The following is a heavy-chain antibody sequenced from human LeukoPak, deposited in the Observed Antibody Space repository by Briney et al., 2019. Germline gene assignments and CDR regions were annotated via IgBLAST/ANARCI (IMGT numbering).Heavy chain of an antibody. Sequence: SSQTLSLTCTVSVGSISSGDYSRSWIRQPPGKGLEYIGYICYSGSTYYNPSLKSRVTISVDTSKNQFPLKLSSVTAADTAVYYCASKINSGYSYGLFDYWGQGTLVTVSS. V-gene: IGHV4-30-4*08. CDR1: VGSISSGDYS. D-gene: IGHD5-18*01. J-gene: IGHJ4*02. CDR2: ICYSGST. CDR3: ASKINSGYSYGLFDY.